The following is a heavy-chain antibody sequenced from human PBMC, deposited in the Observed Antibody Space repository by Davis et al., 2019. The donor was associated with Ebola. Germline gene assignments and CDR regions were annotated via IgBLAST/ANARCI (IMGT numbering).Heavy chain of an antibody. Sequence: GESPNTPCAAPGFTFNNYYMHWVRQAPGKGLEWVARIKSDGSTTRYADSVKGRFTISRDNSKNTLFLQMDGLRGEDTAVYYCVRDTSHQLPHWLYYFYGMDVWGQGTTVTVSS. CDR2: IKSDGSTT. CDR1: GFTFNNYY. D-gene: IGHD2-2*01. J-gene: IGHJ6*02. CDR3: VRDTSHQLPHWLYYFYGMDV. V-gene: IGHV3-74*01.